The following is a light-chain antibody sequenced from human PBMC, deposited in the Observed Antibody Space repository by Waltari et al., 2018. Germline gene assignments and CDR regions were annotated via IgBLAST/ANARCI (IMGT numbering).Light chain of an antibody. CDR3: SSYSTSSSLIL. V-gene: IGLV2-14*03. Sequence: QSALSQPASVSGSPGQSITISCTGASSDVAGHDYVSWYQQHPGKAPKLIIRDVNNRPSGVSNRFSGSKSGNTASLTISGLQAEDEADYYCSSYSTSSSLILFGEGTKVTVL. CDR2: DVN. CDR1: SSDVAGHDY. J-gene: IGLJ2*01.